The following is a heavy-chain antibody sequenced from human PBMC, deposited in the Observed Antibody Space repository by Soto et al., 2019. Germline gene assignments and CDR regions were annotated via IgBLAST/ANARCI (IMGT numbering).Heavy chain of an antibody. J-gene: IGHJ6*03. V-gene: IGHV4-59*08. CDR1: GGSISSFY. D-gene: IGHD3-3*01. CDR2: IYYSGST. CDR3: ARSGSYDFWSGYHYYHYYMDV. Sequence: PSETLSLTCTVSGGSISSFYWSWIRQPPGKGLEWIGYIYYSGSTNYNPSLKSRVTISVDTSKNQFSLKLSSVTAADTAVYYCARSGSYDFWSGYHYYHYYMDVWGKGTTVTVSS.